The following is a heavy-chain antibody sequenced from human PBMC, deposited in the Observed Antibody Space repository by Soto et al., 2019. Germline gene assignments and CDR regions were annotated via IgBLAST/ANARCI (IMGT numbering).Heavy chain of an antibody. CDR3: ARVTIKQWPDEYYYYGMDV. CDR2: TYYRSKWYN. J-gene: IGHJ6*02. Sequence: SQTLSFTCAISGDSVSSNSAAWNWIRQSPSRGLEWLGRTYYRSKWYNDYAVSVKSRITINPDTSKNQFSLQLNSVTPEDTAVYYCARVTIKQWPDEYYYYGMDVWGQGTTVTVSS. CDR1: GDSVSSNSAA. D-gene: IGHD6-19*01. V-gene: IGHV6-1*01.